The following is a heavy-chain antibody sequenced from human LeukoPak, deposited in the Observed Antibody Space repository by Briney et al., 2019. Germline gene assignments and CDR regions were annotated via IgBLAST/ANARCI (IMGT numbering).Heavy chain of an antibody. CDR1: GYTFTSYY. J-gene: IGHJ4*02. D-gene: IGHD3-22*01. CDR2: INPSGGTT. Sequence: ASVKVSCKASGYTFTSYYMHWVRQAPGQGLEWMGIINPSGGTTNYAQQFQGRVTMTRGTSTSTAYMELRSLRSDDTAVYYCARYYYDSSGYDYWGQGTLVTVSS. CDR3: ARYYYDSSGYDY. V-gene: IGHV1-46*01.